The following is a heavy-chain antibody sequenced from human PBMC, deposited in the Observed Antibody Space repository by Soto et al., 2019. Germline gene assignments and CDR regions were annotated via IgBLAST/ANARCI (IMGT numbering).Heavy chain of an antibody. J-gene: IGHJ3*02. CDR3: TRGGDYGGRQDAFDI. Sequence: EVQLVESGGGLVQPGGSLRLSCAASGFFFPTYWMSWVRQAPGKGLEWVADINQDGSEKYHVDSVKGRFTISRDNPKNSLYLQMHSLRAQDTAIYYCTRGGDYGGRQDAFDIWGQGTMVTVSS. CDR2: INQDGSEK. CDR1: GFFFPTYW. D-gene: IGHD4-17*01. V-gene: IGHV3-7*03.